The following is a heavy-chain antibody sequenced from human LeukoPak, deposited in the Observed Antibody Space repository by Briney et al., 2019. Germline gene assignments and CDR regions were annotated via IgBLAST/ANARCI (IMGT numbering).Heavy chain of an antibody. D-gene: IGHD1-26*01. CDR1: GGSISSYY. CDR3: ARDLLPGVGATTWGFDP. J-gene: IGHJ5*02. Sequence: PSETLSLTCTVSGGSISSYYWSWIRQPAGKGLEWIGRIYTSGSTNYNPSLKSRVTMSVDTSKNQFSLKLSSVTAADTAVYYCARDLLPGVGATTWGFDPWGQGTLVTVSP. CDR2: IYTSGST. V-gene: IGHV4-4*07.